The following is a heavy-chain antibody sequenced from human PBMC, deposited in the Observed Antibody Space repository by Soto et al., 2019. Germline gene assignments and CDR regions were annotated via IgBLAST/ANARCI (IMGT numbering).Heavy chain of an antibody. CDR2: VSDNSSVI. D-gene: IGHD2-8*01. CDR3: ARDRDAYCSKGICSGPYFDY. Sequence: GGSLRLSCAASGFTFSTYSINWVRQAPGKGLEWISYVSDNSSVIYYADAVKGRFTISRDNAKNSLYLQMNSLRDEDTAVYYCARDRDAYCSKGICSGPYFDYWGQGTLVTVSS. J-gene: IGHJ4*02. CDR1: GFTFSTYS. V-gene: IGHV3-48*02.